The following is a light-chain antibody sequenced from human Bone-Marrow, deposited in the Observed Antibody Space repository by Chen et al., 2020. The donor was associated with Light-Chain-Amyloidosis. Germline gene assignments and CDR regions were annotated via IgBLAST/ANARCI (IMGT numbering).Light chain of an antibody. CDR1: KLSSKY. Sequence: SYELTQSTSVSVSPGQTASITCSGDKLSSKYVFWYQQKPGQAPVMVIYQTTKRPSGIPERFSGSNSGNAATLTISGTQAMDEGDYYCQVWDSSIVVFGGGTKLPVL. J-gene: IGLJ3*02. V-gene: IGLV3-1*01. CDR2: QTT. CDR3: QVWDSSIVV.